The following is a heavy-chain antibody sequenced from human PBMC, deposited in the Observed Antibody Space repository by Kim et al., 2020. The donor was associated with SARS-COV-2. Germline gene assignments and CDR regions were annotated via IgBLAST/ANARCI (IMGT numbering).Heavy chain of an antibody. CDR3: AKEGDDILTGAFDI. J-gene: IGHJ3*02. Sequence: ADSVKGRFTISRDNSKNTLYLQMNSLRAEDTAVYYCAKEGDDILTGAFDIWGQGTMVTVSS. V-gene: IGHV3-23*01. D-gene: IGHD3-9*01.